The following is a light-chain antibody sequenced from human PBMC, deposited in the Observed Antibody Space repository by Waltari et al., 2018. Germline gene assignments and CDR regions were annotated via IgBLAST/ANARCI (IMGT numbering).Light chain of an antibody. J-gene: IGLJ2*01. V-gene: IGLV2-23*01. Sequence: QSALTQPASVSGSPGQSITIPCTGTSSDVGGYTLVSWFQHHPGKAPQLMIYEGSKRPSGVSNRFSGSKSGNTASLTISGLQAEDEADYYCCSYASGDTILFGGGTKLTVL. CDR1: SSDVGGYTL. CDR3: CSYASGDTIL. CDR2: EGS.